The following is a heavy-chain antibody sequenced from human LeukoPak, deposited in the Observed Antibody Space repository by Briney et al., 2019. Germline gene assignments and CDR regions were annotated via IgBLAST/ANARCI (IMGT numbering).Heavy chain of an antibody. CDR2: FDPEDGET. Sequence: ASVTVSCTVSGYTLTQLSMHWVRQAPGKGLEWMGGFDPEDGETIYAQKFQGRVTMTEDTSTDTAYMELSSLRSEDTAVYYCATTPSWMVRGAGFDPWGQGTLVTVSS. D-gene: IGHD3-10*01. V-gene: IGHV1-24*01. CDR3: ATTPSWMVRGAGFDP. CDR1: GYTLTQLS. J-gene: IGHJ5*02.